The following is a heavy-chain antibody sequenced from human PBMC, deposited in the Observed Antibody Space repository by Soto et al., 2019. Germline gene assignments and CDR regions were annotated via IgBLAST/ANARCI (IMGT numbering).Heavy chain of an antibody. CDR3: AHPPYYVLATYSLDY. J-gene: IGHJ4*02. D-gene: IGHD3-10*02. Sequence: QITLKESGPPLVKPTQTLTLTCTFSGFSLSTSGVGVGWIRQPPGKALEWLAVIYWDDDKRSSSSLKSRLTIIMDSYNTQAVLTMTNMDPVDTASYHYAHPPYYVLATYSLDYWGQGILVTVSS. CDR1: GFSLSTSGVG. CDR2: IYWDDDK. V-gene: IGHV2-5*02.